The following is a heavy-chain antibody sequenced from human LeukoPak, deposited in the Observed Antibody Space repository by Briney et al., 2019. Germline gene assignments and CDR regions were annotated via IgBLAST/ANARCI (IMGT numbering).Heavy chain of an antibody. J-gene: IGHJ4*02. D-gene: IGHD2-2*01. CDR2: ISGSGIST. V-gene: IGHV3-23*01. Sequence: GGSLRLSCAASGFTFSSYAMSWVRQAPGKGLEWVSSISGSGISTYYANSVKGRFSISRDNSKNTLDLQMNSLGAEDTAVYFCAKDYIGYDQDFDYWGQRTLVTVSS. CDR3: AKDYIGYDQDFDY. CDR1: GFTFSSYA.